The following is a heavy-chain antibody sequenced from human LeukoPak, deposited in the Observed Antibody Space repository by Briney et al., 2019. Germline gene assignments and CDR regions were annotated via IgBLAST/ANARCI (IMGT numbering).Heavy chain of an antibody. V-gene: IGHV4-59*08. CDR1: GDSISSYY. Sequence: SETLSLTCTVSGDSISSYYWSWIRQPPGKGLEWIGYIYYSGSTNYNPSLKSRVTISVDTSKNQFSLKLSSVTAADTAVYYCARHGSGSYYFRYYFDYWGQGTLVTVSS. CDR3: ARHGSGSYYFRYYFDY. CDR2: IYYSGST. D-gene: IGHD1-26*01. J-gene: IGHJ4*02.